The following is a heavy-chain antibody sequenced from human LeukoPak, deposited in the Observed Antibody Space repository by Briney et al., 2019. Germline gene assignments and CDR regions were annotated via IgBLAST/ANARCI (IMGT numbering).Heavy chain of an antibody. D-gene: IGHD4-23*01. CDR3: ARGDGYDGNGGLFDF. Sequence: PGRSLRLSCAASGFIFSDYAMHWVRQAPGKGLEWVAVITDDGSNKYYADSVKGRFTISRDNSKNTLFLQMNSLKTEDTAVYDGARGDGYDGNGGLFDFWGQGTLVTVSS. V-gene: IGHV3-30-3*01. J-gene: IGHJ4*02. CDR1: GFIFSDYA. CDR2: ITDDGSNK.